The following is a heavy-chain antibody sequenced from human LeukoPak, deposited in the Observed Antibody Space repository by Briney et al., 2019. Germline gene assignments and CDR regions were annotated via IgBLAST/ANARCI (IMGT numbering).Heavy chain of an antibody. V-gene: IGHV3-23*01. J-gene: IGHJ6*03. CDR1: GFTFSSYA. D-gene: IGHD4-11*01. Sequence: PGGSLRLSCAASGFTFSSYATSWVRQAPGKGLEWVSAISGSGGSTYYADSVKGRFTISRDNSKNTLYLQMNSLRAEDTAVYYCAKGLTVDYSNYRDYYYYMDVWGKGTTVTVSS. CDR3: AKGLTVDYSNYRDYYYYMDV. CDR2: ISGSGGST.